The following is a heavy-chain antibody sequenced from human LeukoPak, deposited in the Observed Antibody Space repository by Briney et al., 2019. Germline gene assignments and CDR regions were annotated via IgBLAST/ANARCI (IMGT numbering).Heavy chain of an antibody. Sequence: GGSLRLSCAASGFIFSDYYMSWISQAPGKGLEWISYINSSGSTIYYADSVKGRFTISRDNAKNSLYLQMSSLRAEDTAVYYCARDKTKNLFQTNWGDAFDIWGQGTMVTVSS. D-gene: IGHD7-27*01. CDR2: INSSGSTI. J-gene: IGHJ3*02. CDR3: ARDKTKNLFQTNWGDAFDI. V-gene: IGHV3-11*04. CDR1: GFIFSDYY.